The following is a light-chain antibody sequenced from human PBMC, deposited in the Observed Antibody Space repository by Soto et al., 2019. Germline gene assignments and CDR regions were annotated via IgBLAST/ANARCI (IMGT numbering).Light chain of an antibody. J-gene: IGKJ1*01. CDR3: QQYGSSPRT. CDR2: GAF. CDR1: QSVTSSY. V-gene: IGKV3-20*01. Sequence: IGLSEAPGTRSLSPGESASLSCRASQSVTSSYLAWYQQKPGQAPRLLIYGAFNRATGIPDRFSGSGSGTDFTLTISRLEPEDFAVYYCQQYGSSPRTFGQGTKV.